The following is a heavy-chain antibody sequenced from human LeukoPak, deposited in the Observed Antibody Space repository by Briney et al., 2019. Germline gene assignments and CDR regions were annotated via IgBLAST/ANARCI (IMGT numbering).Heavy chain of an antibody. CDR1: GGSISPYY. CDR2: VSYSGST. D-gene: IGHD3-9*01. CDR3: ARGSPLLRYFD. J-gene: IGHJ4*02. Sequence: PSETLSLTCTVSGGSISPYYWNWIRQPPGKGLEWIGYVSYSGSTNYNPSLKSRVTISVDTSKNQFSLKLSSVTAADTAVYYCARGSPLLRYFDWGQGTLVTVSS. V-gene: IGHV4-59*12.